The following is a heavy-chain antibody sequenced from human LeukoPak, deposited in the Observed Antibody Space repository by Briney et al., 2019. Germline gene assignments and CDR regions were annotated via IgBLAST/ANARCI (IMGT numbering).Heavy chain of an antibody. Sequence: PGGSLRLSCAASGFTFSNYELIWVRQAPGKGLEWVSAISSSGGSTYYADSVKGRFTISRDNSKNTLYLQMNSLRAEDTAVYYCAKELIIIAAALDYWGQGTLVTVSS. CDR3: AKELIIIAAALDY. CDR1: GFTFSNYE. D-gene: IGHD6-13*01. V-gene: IGHV3-23*01. CDR2: ISSSGGST. J-gene: IGHJ4*02.